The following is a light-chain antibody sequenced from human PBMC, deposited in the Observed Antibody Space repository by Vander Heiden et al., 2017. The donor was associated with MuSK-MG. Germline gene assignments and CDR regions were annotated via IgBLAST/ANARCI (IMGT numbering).Light chain of an antibody. Sequence: SVLTQPPSASGTPGQRLTNPCSGSSSNIGSNTVNWYQQLPGTAPKLLIYSNNQRPSGVPDRFSGSKSGTSASLAISGLQSEDEADYYCAAWDDSLNGWVFGGGTKLTVL. V-gene: IGLV1-44*01. CDR3: AAWDDSLNGWV. J-gene: IGLJ3*02. CDR2: SNN. CDR1: SSNIGSNT.